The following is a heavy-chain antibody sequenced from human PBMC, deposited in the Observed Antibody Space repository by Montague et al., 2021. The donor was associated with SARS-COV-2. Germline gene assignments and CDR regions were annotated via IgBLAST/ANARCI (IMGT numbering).Heavy chain of an antibody. CDR3: ARMAVAPRPGAYYGMDV. CDR1: GDSVSTHSGD. J-gene: IGHJ6*02. V-gene: IGHV6-1*01. D-gene: IGHD6-6*01. Sequence: CAISGDSVSTHSGDWVWMRQSPSRGLEWLGRTYYRSQWYNDCAVSLKTPITITPDTSKNLFSLQLRSVTPDDTAVYYCARMAVAPRPGAYYGMDVWGQGTTVTVSS. CDR2: TYYRSQWYN.